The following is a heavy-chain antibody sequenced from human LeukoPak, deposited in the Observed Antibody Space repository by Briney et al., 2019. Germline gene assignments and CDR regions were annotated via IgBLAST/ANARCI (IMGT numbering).Heavy chain of an antibody. V-gene: IGHV3-30*04. CDR2: TSYDGSNK. J-gene: IGHJ6*03. CDR1: GFSFSSYA. Sequence: GRSLRLSCAASGFSFSSYAMHWVRQAPGKGLEWVAVTSYDGSNKYYADSVKGRFTISRDNSKNTLYLQMNSLRVEDTAVYYCARDRDSSGYRPRYMDVWGKGTTVTVSS. CDR3: ARDRDSSGYRPRYMDV. D-gene: IGHD3-22*01.